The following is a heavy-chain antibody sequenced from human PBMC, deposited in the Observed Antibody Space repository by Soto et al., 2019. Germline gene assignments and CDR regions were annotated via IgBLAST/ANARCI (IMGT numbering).Heavy chain of an antibody. CDR2: VYNSGST. V-gene: IGHV4-59*01. J-gene: IGHJ3*02. D-gene: IGHD4-17*01. CDR3: ARGVDYGGNSAAFDI. Sequence: PSETLSLTCTVSGGSITSYNWSWLRQPPGKALEWIGYVYNSGSTNYNPSLKSRVTISVDTSKNQFSLKVNSVTAADTAVYYCARGVDYGGNSAAFDIWSQGTMVTVPS. CDR1: GGSITSYN.